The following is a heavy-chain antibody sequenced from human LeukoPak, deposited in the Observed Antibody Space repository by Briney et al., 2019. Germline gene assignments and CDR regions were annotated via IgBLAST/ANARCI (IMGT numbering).Heavy chain of an antibody. CDR3: ARVPYGSGSYYFDY. V-gene: IGHV3-33*01. CDR1: GFTFSSYG. CDR2: IWYDGSNK. Sequence: GGSLRLSCAASGFTFSSYGMHWVRQAPGKGLEWVAVIWYDGSNKYYADSVKGRFTISRDNSKNTLYLQMNSLRAEDTAVYYCARVPYGSGSYYFDYWGEGTLVTVSS. J-gene: IGHJ4*02. D-gene: IGHD3-10*01.